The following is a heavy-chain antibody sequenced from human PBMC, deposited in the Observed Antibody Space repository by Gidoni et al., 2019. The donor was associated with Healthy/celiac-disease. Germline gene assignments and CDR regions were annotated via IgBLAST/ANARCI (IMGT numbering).Heavy chain of an antibody. D-gene: IGHD2-2*01. CDR2: INPNSGGT. V-gene: IGHV1-2*02. CDR1: GYTFTGYY. J-gene: IGHJ5*02. CDR3: ARGPVVPAAMHWFDP. Sequence: QVQLVQSGAEVKKPGASVTVSCKASGYTFTGYYMHWVRQAPGQGLEWMGWINPNSGGTNYAQKFQGRVTMTRDTSISTAYMELSRLRSDDTAVYYCARGPVVPAAMHWFDPWGQGTLVTVSS.